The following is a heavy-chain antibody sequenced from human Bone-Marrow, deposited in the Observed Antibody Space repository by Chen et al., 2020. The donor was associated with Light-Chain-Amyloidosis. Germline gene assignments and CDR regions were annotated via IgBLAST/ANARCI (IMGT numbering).Heavy chain of an antibody. Sequence: EVQLVESGGGLVQPGGSLRLSCATSGFNFSSFGMSWVRQAPGKGLEWVSKVSGRTVSTYSAGAVKGRFIISRDNTKSTLYLQMNSLSAGDSAVYFCTRKGGYFDFWGQGSLVTVSS. CDR2: VSGRTVST. J-gene: IGHJ4*02. V-gene: IGHV3-23*04. CDR3: TRKGGYFDF. CDR1: GFNFSSFG. D-gene: IGHD3-10*01.